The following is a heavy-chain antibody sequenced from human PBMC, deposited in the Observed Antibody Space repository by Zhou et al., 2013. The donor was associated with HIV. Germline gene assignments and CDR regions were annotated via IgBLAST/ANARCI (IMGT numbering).Heavy chain of an antibody. CDR3: ARSHKWLQLRYQGNFDY. V-gene: IGHV1-69*04. CDR1: GGTFSSYA. J-gene: IGHJ4*02. CDR2: IIPRNGDT. D-gene: IGHD6-19*01. Sequence: QVQLVQSGAEVKKPGSSVKVSCKASGGTFSSYAISWVRQAPGQGLEWMGRIIPRNGDTTYAQDFKGRLTMTRDMSLITVYMELKRLTSEDTAIYFCARSHKWLQLRYQGNFDYWGQGTLVTVSS.